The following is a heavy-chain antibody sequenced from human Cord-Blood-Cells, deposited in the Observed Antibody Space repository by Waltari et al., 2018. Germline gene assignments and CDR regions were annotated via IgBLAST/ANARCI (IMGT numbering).Heavy chain of an antibody. Sequence: QVQLVESGGGVVQPGRSRSISCAASGFTLSSVGMDWVRQAPGKGLEWVAVIWYDGSNKYYAASVKVRFTISRDNSKNTLYLQMNSLRAEDTAVYYCARDRFSLGRAFGLVDYCGQGTLVTVSS. CDR3: ARDRFSLGRAFGLVDY. V-gene: IGHV3-33*01. CDR1: GFTLSSVG. D-gene: IGHD3-3*01. J-gene: IGHJ4*02. CDR2: IWYDGSNK.